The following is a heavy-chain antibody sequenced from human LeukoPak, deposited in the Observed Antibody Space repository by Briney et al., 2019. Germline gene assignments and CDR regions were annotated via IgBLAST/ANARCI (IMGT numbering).Heavy chain of an antibody. Sequence: GASVKVSCKASGYTFTSYGISWVRQAPGQGLEWMGWISAYNGNTNCAQKLQGRVTMTTDTSTSTAYMELRSLRSDDTAVYYCARVWLDYYDSSGSPIGGFFDYWGQGTLVTVSS. CDR2: ISAYNGNT. D-gene: IGHD3-22*01. J-gene: IGHJ4*02. CDR1: GYTFTSYG. V-gene: IGHV1-18*01. CDR3: ARVWLDYYDSSGSPIGGFFDY.